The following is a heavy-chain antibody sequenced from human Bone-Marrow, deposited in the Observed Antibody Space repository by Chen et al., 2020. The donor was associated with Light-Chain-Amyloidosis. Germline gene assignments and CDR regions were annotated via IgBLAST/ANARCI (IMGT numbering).Heavy chain of an antibody. CDR3: ARPTSVWLQLTTGGDF. J-gene: IGHJ4*02. D-gene: IGHD6-19*01. CDR2: ISSNSYK. V-gene: IGHV3-21*02. Sequence: EVQLVESGGGLVKHGGSLRLSCAASGFTFSSHAMTWVRQAPGKGREWLSSISSNSYKYYADSVKGRFTISRDNAMNSVYLQMNSLRAEDTAIYYCARPTSVWLQLTTGGDFWGQGTLVTVSS. CDR1: GFTFSSHA.